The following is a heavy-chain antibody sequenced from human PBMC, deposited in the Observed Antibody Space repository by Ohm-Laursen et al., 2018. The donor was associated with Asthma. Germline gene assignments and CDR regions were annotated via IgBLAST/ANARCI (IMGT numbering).Heavy chain of an antibody. CDR2: INPSGGST. CDR1: GYTFTSYY. V-gene: IGHV1-46*01. D-gene: IGHD6-13*01. J-gene: IGHJ4*02. CDR3: ARVRIGIAAAGTQRPYFDY. Sequence: SVKVSCKASGYTFTSYYMHWVRQAPGQGLEWMGIINPSGGSTSYAQKFQGRVTMTRDTSTSTVYMELSSLRSEDTAVYYCARVRIGIAAAGTQRPYFDYWGQGTLVTVSS.